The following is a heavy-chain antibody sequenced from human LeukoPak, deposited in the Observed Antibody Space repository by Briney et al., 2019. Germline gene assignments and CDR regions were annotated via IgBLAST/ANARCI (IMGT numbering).Heavy chain of an antibody. CDR1: GFTFSSYG. J-gene: IGHJ5*02. D-gene: IGHD2-2*02. CDR3: ARYCSSTRSYIVTNWFDP. V-gene: IGHV3-21*01. Sequence: GGTLRLTCAASGFTFSSYGMHWVRQAPGKGLEWVSYISSSSSNIYYADPVKGRFTFSRANDKHSLYLQMNSLRAEAAAEYYCARYCSSTRSYIVTNWFDPWGQGTLVTVSS. CDR2: ISSSSSNI.